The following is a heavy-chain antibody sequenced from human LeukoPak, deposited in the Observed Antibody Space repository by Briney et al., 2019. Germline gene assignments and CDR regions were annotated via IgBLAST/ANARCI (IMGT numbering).Heavy chain of an antibody. CDR1: GFTFSTYG. J-gene: IGHJ4*02. CDR3: ARDYSSGNEGQDY. V-gene: IGHV3-33*01. CDR2: IWYDGSNE. D-gene: IGHD4-23*01. Sequence: PGGSLRLSCAASGFTFSTYGMHWVRQALDKGLEWVALIWYDGSNEYYAHSVKGRFTISRANSKNTLYLQMNSLRAEDTAIYYCARDYSSGNEGQDYWGQGTLVTVSS.